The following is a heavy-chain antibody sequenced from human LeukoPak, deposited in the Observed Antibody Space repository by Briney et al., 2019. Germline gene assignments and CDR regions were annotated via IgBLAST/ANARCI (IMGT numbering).Heavy chain of an antibody. D-gene: IGHD2-2*01. CDR3: ARDPGSAVVVPAALDYFDY. J-gene: IGHJ4*02. CDR1: GFTFSSYS. V-gene: IGHV3-21*01. Sequence: GGSLRLSCAASGFTFSSYSMNWVRQAPGKGREWVSSISSSSSYTYYADSVKGRFTISRDNAKNSLYLQMNSLRAEDTAVYYCARDPGSAVVVPAALDYFDYWGQGTLVTVSS. CDR2: ISSSSSYT.